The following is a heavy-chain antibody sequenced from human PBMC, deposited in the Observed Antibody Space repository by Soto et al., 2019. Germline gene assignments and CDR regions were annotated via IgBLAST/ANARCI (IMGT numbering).Heavy chain of an antibody. CDR1: GASMNSVGYY. V-gene: IGHV4-31*03. D-gene: IGHD5-12*01. Sequence: QVQLQESGPGLVRPSHTLSLTSTVSGASMNSVGYYWTWIRQFPGKGLEWIGYVSYTGDPYYNPSLSGRITLTADTSKNQFSLIVTSVTAADTATYYCARDGRGFSGFEYWGRGTLVTVSS. CDR2: VSYTGDP. J-gene: IGHJ4*02. CDR3: ARDGRGFSGFEY.